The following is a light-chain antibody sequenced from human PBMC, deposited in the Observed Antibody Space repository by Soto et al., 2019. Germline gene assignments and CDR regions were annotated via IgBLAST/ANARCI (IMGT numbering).Light chain of an antibody. CDR2: DAS. CDR3: QQDTTWWT. V-gene: IGKV1-5*01. CDR1: EDVAKF. J-gene: IGKJ1*01. Sequence: EIQLTQSPSTLSASVGDTVSVTCRASEDVAKFLAWQQRKPGRAPEILISDASDLTSGAPSRIRGSGSATVFTLTISGLQPDDSATYYCQQDTTWWTFGQGTKVDIK.